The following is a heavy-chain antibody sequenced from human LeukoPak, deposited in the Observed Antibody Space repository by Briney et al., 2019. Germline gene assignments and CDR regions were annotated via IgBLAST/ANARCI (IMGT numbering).Heavy chain of an antibody. J-gene: IGHJ4*02. D-gene: IGHD3-22*01. CDR3: ASYDSSGYFLDY. CDR1: GYTFTSYT. Sequence: ASVKVSCKASGYTFTSYTLNWVRQAPGQGLEWMGWISAYNGNTNYAQKLQGRVTMTTDTSTSTAYMELRSLRSDDTAVYYCASYDSSGYFLDYWGQGTLVTVSS. CDR2: ISAYNGNT. V-gene: IGHV1-18*01.